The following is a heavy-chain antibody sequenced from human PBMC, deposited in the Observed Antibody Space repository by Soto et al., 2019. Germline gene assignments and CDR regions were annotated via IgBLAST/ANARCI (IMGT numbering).Heavy chain of an antibody. Sequence: ASVKVSCKASGYNFSDYYIHWVRQAPGQGLEWLGWVSPKSGGTNYAQKFKGRVTMTRDTSSNTVYMDLSGLKSDDTAVFYCAREISGGGTLNWFDPWGQGTLVTVS. D-gene: IGHD2-8*02. J-gene: IGHJ5*02. V-gene: IGHV1-2*02. CDR3: AREISGGGTLNWFDP. CDR2: VSPKSGGT. CDR1: GYNFSDYY.